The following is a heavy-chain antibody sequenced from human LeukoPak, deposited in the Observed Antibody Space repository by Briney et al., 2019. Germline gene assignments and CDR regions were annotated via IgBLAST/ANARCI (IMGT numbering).Heavy chain of an antibody. D-gene: IGHD6-19*01. CDR3: AKDLWSVAGYFDY. Sequence: GGSLRLSCAASGFTFSSHAMSWVRQAPGKGLEWVSAISGSGGSTYYADSVKGRFTISRDNSKNTLHLQMNSLRAEDTAVYYCAKDLWSVAGYFDYWGQGTLVTVSS. CDR2: ISGSGGST. V-gene: IGHV3-23*01. J-gene: IGHJ4*02. CDR1: GFTFSSHA.